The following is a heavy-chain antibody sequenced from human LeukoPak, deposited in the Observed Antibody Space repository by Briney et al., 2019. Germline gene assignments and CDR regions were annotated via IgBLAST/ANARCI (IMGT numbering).Heavy chain of an antibody. V-gene: IGHV3-33*03. J-gene: IGHJ4*02. CDR3: ANNFDY. Sequence: PGGSLRLSCAASGFTFSNYGMHWVRQAPGKGLEWLAVIWHDGSNKYYADSVKGRFTISRDNPKNTLYLQMNSLRAEDTALYYCANNFDYWGQGTLVTVSS. CDR1: GFTFSNYG. CDR2: IWHDGSNK.